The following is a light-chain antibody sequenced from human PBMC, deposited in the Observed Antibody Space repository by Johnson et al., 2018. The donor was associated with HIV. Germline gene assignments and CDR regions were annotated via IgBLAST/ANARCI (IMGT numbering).Light chain of an antibody. CDR2: RRS. J-gene: IGLJ1*01. CDR3: AAWDDSLDGYV. CDR1: SSNIGSNT. V-gene: IGLV1-44*01. Sequence: QSVLTQPPSASGTPGQRVTISCSGSSSNIGSNTVNWYQQLPGTAPKLLIYRRSQRPSGVPDRLSGSKSGTSASLAISGLQAEDDGDYYCAAWDDSLDGYVFGTGTKLTVL.